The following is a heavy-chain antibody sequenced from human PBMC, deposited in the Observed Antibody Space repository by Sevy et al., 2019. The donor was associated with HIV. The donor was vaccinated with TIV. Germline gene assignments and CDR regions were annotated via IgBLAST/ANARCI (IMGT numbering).Heavy chain of an antibody. CDR3: ARDWEWGGFDY. V-gene: IGHV3-30-3*01. D-gene: IGHD3-16*01. J-gene: IGHJ4*02. CDR2: ISYDGSNK. CDR1: GFTFSSYA. Sequence: GGSLRLSCAASGFTFSSYAMHWVRQAPGKGLEWVAVISYDGSNKYYADSVKGRFTISRDNSKNTLYLQMNSLRAEDTAVYYCARDWEWGGFDYWGQGTLVTVSS.